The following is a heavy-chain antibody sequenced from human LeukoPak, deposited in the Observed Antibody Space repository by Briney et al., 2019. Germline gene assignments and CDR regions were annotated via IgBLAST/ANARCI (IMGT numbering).Heavy chain of an antibody. CDR3: VSRSGYSFLVDY. CDR2: IRYDGSEE. J-gene: IGHJ4*02. CDR1: EFIFSNSG. D-gene: IGHD5-12*01. Sequence: GGSLRLSCAASEFIFSNSGMHWVRQAPGKGLEGVAFIRYDGSEEYYEDSVKGRFTISRDNSKNTLFLQMNSVRPEDTAMYYCVSRSGYSFLVDYWGQGTLVTVSS. V-gene: IGHV3-30*02.